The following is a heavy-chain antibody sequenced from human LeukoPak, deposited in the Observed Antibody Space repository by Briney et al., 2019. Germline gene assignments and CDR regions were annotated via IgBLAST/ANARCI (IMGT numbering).Heavy chain of an antibody. CDR2: ISYSGST. D-gene: IGHD3-3*01. J-gene: IGHJ4*02. Sequence: SETLSLTCTVSGGSISTYYWSWIRQPPGKGLEWIGYISYSGSTNYNPSLKSRVTISVDTSKNQFSLKLSSVTAADTAVYFCAVSFGGYDAGFYWGQGTLVTVSS. V-gene: IGHV4-59*08. CDR3: AVSFGGYDAGFY. CDR1: GGSISTYY.